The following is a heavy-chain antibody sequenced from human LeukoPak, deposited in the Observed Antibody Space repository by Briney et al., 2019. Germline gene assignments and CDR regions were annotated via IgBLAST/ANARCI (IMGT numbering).Heavy chain of an antibody. CDR1: GFTFSSYA. Sequence: LSGGSLRLSCAAYGFTFSSYAMSRVRQAPGKGLEWVSAISGSGLTTYYADSVKGRFTISRDNSKNPLYLQMNSLSAEDTAVYYCAKEDDFWIGYFGYYFDYWGQGTLVTVSS. J-gene: IGHJ4*02. CDR2: ISGSGLTT. V-gene: IGHV3-23*01. CDR3: AKEDDFWIGYFGYYFDY. D-gene: IGHD3-3*01.